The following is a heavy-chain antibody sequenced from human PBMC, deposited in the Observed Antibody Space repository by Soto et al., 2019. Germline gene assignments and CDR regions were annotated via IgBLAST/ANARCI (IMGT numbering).Heavy chain of an antibody. V-gene: IGHV3-11*01. Sequence: GGSLRLSCAASGFTFSDYYMSWIRQAPGKGLEWVSYISSSGSTIYYADSVKGRFTISRDNAKNSLYLQMNSLRAEDTAVYYCARESSRGYYYMDVWGKGTTVTVSS. CDR1: GFTFSDYY. CDR2: ISSSGSTI. J-gene: IGHJ6*03. CDR3: ARESSRGYYYMDV.